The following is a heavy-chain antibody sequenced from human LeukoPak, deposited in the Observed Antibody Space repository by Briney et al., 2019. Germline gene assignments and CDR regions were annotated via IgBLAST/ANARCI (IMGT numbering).Heavy chain of an antibody. CDR3: ARDQWELLRILDY. Sequence: GGSLRLSCAASGFTFSSYAMHWVRQAPGKGLEWVAVISYDGSNKYYADSVKGRFTISRDNSKNTLSLQLNSLRAEDTAVYYCARDQWELLRILDYWGQGTLVTVSS. V-gene: IGHV3-30-3*01. D-gene: IGHD1-26*01. CDR1: GFTFSSYA. J-gene: IGHJ4*02. CDR2: ISYDGSNK.